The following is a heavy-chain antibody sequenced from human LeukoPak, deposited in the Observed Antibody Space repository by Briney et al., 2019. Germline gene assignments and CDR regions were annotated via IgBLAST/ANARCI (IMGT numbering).Heavy chain of an antibody. CDR1: GGSFSDYY. D-gene: IGHD3-10*01. J-gene: IGHJ4*02. CDR3: ARHVSGLGQELYGSGSGFDY. V-gene: IGHV4-34*01. CDR2: INHSGST. Sequence: SETLSLTCAVYGGSFSDYYWSWIRQPPGKGLEWIGEINHSGSTNYNPSLKSRVTISVDTSKNQFSLKLNSVTAADTAVYYCARHVSGLGQELYGSGSGFDYWGQGTLVTVSS.